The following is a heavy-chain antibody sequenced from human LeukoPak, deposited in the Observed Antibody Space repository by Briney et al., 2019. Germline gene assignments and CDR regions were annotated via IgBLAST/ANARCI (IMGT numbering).Heavy chain of an antibody. CDR2: ISWNSGSI. J-gene: IGHJ4*02. CDR3: ARVYSSGWYGDY. D-gene: IGHD6-19*01. Sequence: GRSLRLSCAASGFTFDDYAMHWVRQAPGKGLEWVSGISWNSGSIGYADSVKGRFTISRDNAKNSLYLQMNSLRAEDTAVYYCARVYSSGWYGDYWGQGTLVTVSS. CDR1: GFTFDDYA. V-gene: IGHV3-9*01.